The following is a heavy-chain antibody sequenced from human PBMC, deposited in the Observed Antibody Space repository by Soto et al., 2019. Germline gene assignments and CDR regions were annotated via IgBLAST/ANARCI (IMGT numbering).Heavy chain of an antibody. Sequence: QVQLVESGGGVVQPGRSLRLSCAASGFTFSSYAMHWVRQAPGKGLEWVAVISYDGSNKYYADSVKGRFTISRDNSKNTLYLQMNSLRAEDTAVYYCARDFPKSYGSGYFHGGDYWGQGTLVTVSS. V-gene: IGHV3-30-3*01. CDR2: ISYDGSNK. J-gene: IGHJ4*02. CDR3: ARDFPKSYGSGYFHGGDY. D-gene: IGHD3-22*01. CDR1: GFTFSSYA.